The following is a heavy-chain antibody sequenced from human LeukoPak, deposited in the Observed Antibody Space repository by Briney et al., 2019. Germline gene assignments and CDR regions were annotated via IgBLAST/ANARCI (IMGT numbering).Heavy chain of an antibody. CDR3: AKVIGSSRDYYYYGMDV. CDR1: GFTFSSYG. V-gene: IGHV3-30*18. CDR2: ISYDGSNK. D-gene: IGHD6-13*01. Sequence: PGRSLRLSCAASGFTFSSYGMHWVRQAPGKGLEWVAVISYDGSNKYYADSVKGRFTISRDNSKNTLYLQMNSLRAEDTAVYYCAKVIGSSRDYYYYGMDVWGQGTTVTVSS. J-gene: IGHJ6*02.